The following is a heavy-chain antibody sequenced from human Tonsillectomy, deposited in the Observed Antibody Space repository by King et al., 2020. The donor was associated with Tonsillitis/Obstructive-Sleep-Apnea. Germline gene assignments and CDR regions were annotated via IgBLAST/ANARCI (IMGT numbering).Heavy chain of an antibody. D-gene: IGHD2-15*01. CDR3: ARRGRSGGSCYRGRCYFDY. V-gene: IGHV4-34*01. CDR1: GGSFSGYY. J-gene: IGHJ4*02. CDR2: INHSGST. Sequence: VQLQQWGAGLLKPSETLSLTCAVYGGSFSGYYWSWIRQPPGKGLEWIGEINHSGSTNNNPSLKSRVAISEDTCKNQFSLKLGSVTAADTAVYYCARRGRSGGSCYRGRCYFDYWGQGTLVTVSS.